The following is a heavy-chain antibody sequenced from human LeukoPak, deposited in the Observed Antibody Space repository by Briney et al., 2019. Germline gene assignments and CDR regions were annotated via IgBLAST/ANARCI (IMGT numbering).Heavy chain of an antibody. Sequence: GGSLRLSCAASGFTFNSYAMSWVRQAPGKGLEWVSTISGSGDSTYYADSVKGRLTISRDDSKNTLFLQMNSLRAEDTAVYYCAKFGPYWYFDLWGRGTLVTVSS. V-gene: IGHV3-23*01. CDR3: AKFGPYWYFDL. D-gene: IGHD3-10*01. CDR2: ISGSGDST. CDR1: GFTFNSYA. J-gene: IGHJ2*01.